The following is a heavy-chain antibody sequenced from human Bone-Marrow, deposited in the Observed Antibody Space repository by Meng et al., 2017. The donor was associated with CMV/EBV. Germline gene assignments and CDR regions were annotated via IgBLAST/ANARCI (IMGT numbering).Heavy chain of an antibody. Sequence: GESLKISCAASGFTLSDYYMTWIRQAPGKGLEWISYISSSGTNIYFADSVGGRFTISRDSAKNSLYLQMNSLRAEDTAVYYCAKDREDIAAASDGFDYWGQGTLVTVSS. CDR1: GFTLSDYY. CDR3: AKDREDIAAASDGFDY. CDR2: ISSSGTNI. J-gene: IGHJ4*02. V-gene: IGHV3-11*01. D-gene: IGHD6-13*01.